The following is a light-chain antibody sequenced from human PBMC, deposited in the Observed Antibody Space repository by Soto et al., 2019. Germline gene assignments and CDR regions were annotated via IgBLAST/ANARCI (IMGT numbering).Light chain of an antibody. V-gene: IGKV1-39*01. CDR1: QSISSY. Sequence: DIHLTQSPSSLSASVGVRVTITCRASQSISSYLNWYQQKPGKAPNXXIYSAFSLESGVPSRFSGSGSGTDYTLTISSLKNEDFATYFCQQSYSRPRTFGQGTKVDIK. J-gene: IGKJ1*01. CDR2: SAF. CDR3: QQSYSRPRT.